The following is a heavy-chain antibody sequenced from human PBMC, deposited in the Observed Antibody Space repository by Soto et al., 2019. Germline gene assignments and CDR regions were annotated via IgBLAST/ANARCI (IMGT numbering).Heavy chain of an antibody. CDR2: ISSSGSTI. Sequence: QVQLVESGGGLVKPGGSLRLSCAASGFTFSDYYMSWIRQAPGKGLEWVSYISSSGSTIYYADSVKGRFTISRDNAKNSLYLQMNSQRAEDTAVYYWTSAPIPAIRNYYYSYGMDVWGQGTTVTVSS. CDR1: GFTFSDYY. D-gene: IGHD2-2*01. J-gene: IGHJ6*02. V-gene: IGHV3-11*01. CDR3: TSAPIPAIRNYYYSYGMDV.